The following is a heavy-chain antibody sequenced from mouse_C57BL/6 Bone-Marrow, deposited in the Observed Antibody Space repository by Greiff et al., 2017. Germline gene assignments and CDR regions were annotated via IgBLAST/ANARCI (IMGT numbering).Heavy chain of an antibody. CDR1: GYTFTSYW. CDR3: ARERIITTLVAPFDY. CDR2: IHPNSGST. V-gene: IGHV1-64*01. D-gene: IGHD1-1*01. J-gene: IGHJ2*01. Sequence: VQLQQPGAELVKPGASVKLSCKASGYTFTSYWMHWVKQRPGQGLEWIGMIHPNSGSTNYNEKFKSKATLTVDKSSSTAYMQLSSLTSEDSAVYYCARERIITTLVAPFDYWGQGTTLTVSS.